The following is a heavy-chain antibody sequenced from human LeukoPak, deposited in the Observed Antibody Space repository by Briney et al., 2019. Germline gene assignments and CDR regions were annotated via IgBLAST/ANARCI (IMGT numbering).Heavy chain of an antibody. D-gene: IGHD1-26*01. CDR1: GGSFSIYY. J-gene: IGHJ3*02. CDR3: ARDSSGSYYLGAFDI. V-gene: IGHV4-4*07. CDR2: IYTSGST. Sequence: SETLSLTCTVSGGSFSIYYWSWIRQPAGKGLEWIGRIYTSGSTNYNPSLKSRVTISVDTSKNQFSLKLSSVTAADTAVYYCARDSSGSYYLGAFDIWGQGTMVTVSS.